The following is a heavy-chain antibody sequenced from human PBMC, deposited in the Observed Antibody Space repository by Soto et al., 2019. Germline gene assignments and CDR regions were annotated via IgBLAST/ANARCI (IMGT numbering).Heavy chain of an antibody. CDR3: ARYEAAAGTDYGMDV. V-gene: IGHV1-8*01. J-gene: IGHJ6*02. CDR2: MNPNSGNT. Sequence: GASVKVSCKASGYTFTSYDINWVRQATGQGLEWMGWMNPNSGNTGYAQKFQGRVTMTRNTSISTAYMELSSLRSEDTAVYYCARYEAAAGTDYGMDVWGQGTTVTVSS. CDR1: GYTFTSYD. D-gene: IGHD6-13*01.